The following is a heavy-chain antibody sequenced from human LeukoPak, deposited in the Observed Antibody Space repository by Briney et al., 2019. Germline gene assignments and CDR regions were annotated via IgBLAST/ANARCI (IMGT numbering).Heavy chain of an antibody. CDR2: VYYSGRT. D-gene: IGHD2-15*01. V-gene: IGHV4-39*01. J-gene: IGHJ4*02. Sequence: SETLSLTCTVSGGSIRSSSYYWGWIRQPPGKELQWIASVYYSGRTNYSPSLKSRVTISVDTSEKQFSLQLNSVTAADTAVYYCARQGSAYYFDFWGQGLLVTVSS. CDR3: ARQGSAYYFDF. CDR1: GGSIRSSSYY.